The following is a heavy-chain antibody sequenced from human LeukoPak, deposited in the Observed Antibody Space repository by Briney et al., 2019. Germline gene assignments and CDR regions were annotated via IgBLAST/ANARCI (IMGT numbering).Heavy chain of an antibody. CDR2: INHSGST. J-gene: IGHJ5*02. Sequence: SETLSLTCAVYGGSFSGYYWSWIRQPPGKGLEWIGEINHSGSTNYNPSLKSRVTISVDTSKNQFSLKLSSVTAADTAVYYCAREGDNYGNWFDPWGQGTLVTVSS. D-gene: IGHD5-18*01. CDR1: GGSFSGYY. CDR3: AREGDNYGNWFDP. V-gene: IGHV4-34*01.